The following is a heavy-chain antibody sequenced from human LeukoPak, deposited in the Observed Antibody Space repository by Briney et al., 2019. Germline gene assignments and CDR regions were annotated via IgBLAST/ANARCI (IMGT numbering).Heavy chain of an antibody. CDR2: LIGSSGAT. V-gene: IGHV3-23*01. CDR3: AKGAFDYIEIAYFDY. D-gene: IGHD5-12*01. Sequence: PGGSLRLSCAASGFTFSNYAMNWVRQAPGKGLEWDAVLIGSSGATDYADSVKGRFTISRDNSKNTLFLQMNSLRAEDTAIYYCAKGAFDYIEIAYFDYWGQGALVTVSS. J-gene: IGHJ4*02. CDR1: GFTFSNYA.